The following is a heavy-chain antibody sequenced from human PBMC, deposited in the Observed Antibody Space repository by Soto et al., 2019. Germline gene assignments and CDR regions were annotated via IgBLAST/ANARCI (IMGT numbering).Heavy chain of an antibody. CDR1: GFTFSSYS. D-gene: IGHD4-17*01. J-gene: IGHJ6*02. Sequence: GGSLRLSCAASGFTFSSYSMNWVRQAPGKGLEWVSYISSSSSTIYYADSVKGRFTISRDNAKNSLYLQMNSLRAEDTAVYYCARDTVTTLYYYGMDVWGQGTTVTAP. V-gene: IGHV3-48*01. CDR2: ISSSSSTI. CDR3: ARDTVTTLYYYGMDV.